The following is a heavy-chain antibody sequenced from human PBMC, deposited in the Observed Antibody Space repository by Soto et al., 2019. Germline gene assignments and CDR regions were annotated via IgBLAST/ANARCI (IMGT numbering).Heavy chain of an antibody. CDR1: GFSLSTSGMC. CDR3: ARLAEAGTDYYYSVMAV. D-gene: IGHD6-13*01. CDR2: IDWDDDK. J-gene: IGHJ6*02. Sequence: SGPTLVNPTQTLTLTCTFSGFSLSTSGMCVSWIRQPPGKALEWLALIDWDDDKYYSTSLKTRLTISKDTSKNQVVLTMTNMDPGDTATYYFARLAEAGTDYYYSVMAVWGQGTTVPVSS. V-gene: IGHV2-70*01.